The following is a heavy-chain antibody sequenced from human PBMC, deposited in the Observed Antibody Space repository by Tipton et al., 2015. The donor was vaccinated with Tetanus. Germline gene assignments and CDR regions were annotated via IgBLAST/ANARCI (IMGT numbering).Heavy chain of an antibody. CDR3: ARDRDGGWSFDY. Sequence: SLRLSCAASGFTFSSYGMHWVRQAPGKGLEWVAVISYDGSNKYYADSVKGRFTISRDNSKNTLYLQMDSLRGEDMAVYYCARDRDGGWSFDYWGQGTLVTVSS. J-gene: IGHJ4*02. CDR1: GFTFSSYG. V-gene: IGHV3-30*03. CDR2: ISYDGSNK. D-gene: IGHD6-19*01.